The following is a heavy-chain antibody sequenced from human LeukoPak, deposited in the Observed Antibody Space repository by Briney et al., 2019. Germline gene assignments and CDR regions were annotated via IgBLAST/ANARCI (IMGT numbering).Heavy chain of an antibody. J-gene: IGHJ4*02. V-gene: IGHV4-34*01. CDR1: GGSFSGYY. CDR3: ARGLMGVDY. Sequence: SETLSLTCAVYGGSFSGYYWSWIRQPPGKGLEWIGEINHRGSTNYNPSLKSRVTISVDTSKNQFSLKLSSVTAADTAVYYCARGLMGVDYWGQGTLVTVSS. D-gene: IGHD2-8*01. CDR2: INHRGST.